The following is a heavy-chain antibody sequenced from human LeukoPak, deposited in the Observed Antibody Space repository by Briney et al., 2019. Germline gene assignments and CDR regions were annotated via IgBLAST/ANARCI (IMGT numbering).Heavy chain of an antibody. CDR1: GFSFRKSA. V-gene: IGHV3-30*18. CDR2: ISWDGNDK. Sequence: GRSLSLSCAASGFSFRKSAMHWVRQAPGKGLEWATFISWDGNDKRYADSVKGRFTISRDDSKNTLHLQMDSLRPEDTAVYYCAKDYDTKWSLEYWGQGKLVTVSS. CDR3: AKDYDTKWSLEY. J-gene: IGHJ4*02. D-gene: IGHD3-9*01.